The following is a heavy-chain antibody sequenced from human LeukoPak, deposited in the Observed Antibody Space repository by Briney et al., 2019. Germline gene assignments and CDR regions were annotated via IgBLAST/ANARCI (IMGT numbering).Heavy chain of an antibody. J-gene: IGHJ4*02. D-gene: IGHD6-13*01. CDR2: IWYDGSNK. CDR1: GFTFSSYG. Sequence: GGSLRPSCAASGFTFSSYGMHWVRQAPGKGLEWVAVIWYDGSNKYYADSAKGRFTISRDNSKNTLYLQMNSLRAEDTAVYYCARGVPIAAAVSYYFDYWGQGTLVTVSS. V-gene: IGHV3-33*01. CDR3: ARGVPIAAAVSYYFDY.